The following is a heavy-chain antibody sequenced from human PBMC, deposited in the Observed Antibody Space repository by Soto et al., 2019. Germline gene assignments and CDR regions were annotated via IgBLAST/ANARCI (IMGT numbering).Heavy chain of an antibody. CDR1: GFTVSSNY. J-gene: IGHJ4*02. CDR2: IYSGGTT. CDR3: AARNIVAPY. V-gene: IGHV3-66*01. Sequence: EVQLVESGGGLVQPGESLRLSCAASGFTVSSNYMSWVRQAPGKGLEWVSLIYSGGTTDYADSVKGRFTIYRDNSKNTLYLQMNCLRAEDTAVYYCAARNIVAPYWGQGTLVTVSS. D-gene: IGHD5-12*01.